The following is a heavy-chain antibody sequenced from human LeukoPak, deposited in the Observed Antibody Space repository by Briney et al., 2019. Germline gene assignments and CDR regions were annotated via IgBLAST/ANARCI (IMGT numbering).Heavy chain of an antibody. CDR2: INPNSGGT. D-gene: IGHD1-20*01. J-gene: IGHJ4*02. Sequence: GASVKVSCKASGYTFTGYYMHWVRQAPGQGLEWMGRINPNSGGTNYAQKFQGRVTMTRDTSISTAYMELSRLRSDDTAVYYCARGGVSCNWNHYDYWGQGTLVTVSS. CDR1: GYTFTGYY. CDR3: ARGGVSCNWNHYDY. V-gene: IGHV1-2*06.